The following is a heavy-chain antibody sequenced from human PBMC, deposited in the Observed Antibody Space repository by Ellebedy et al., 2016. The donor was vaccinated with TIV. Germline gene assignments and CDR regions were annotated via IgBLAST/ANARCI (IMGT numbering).Heavy chain of an antibody. V-gene: IGHV3-23*01. CDR2: ISGGGDST. J-gene: IGHJ5*02. Sequence: GESLKISCAVSGLTFSSFAMNWLRQVPGKGLEWVSGISGGGDSTNYADSVKGRFTISRDNSKNTLYLQMDSLRAEDTALYYCAKDRGSGWYENWFDPWGQGTLVIVSS. CDR3: AKDRGSGWYENWFDP. D-gene: IGHD6-19*01. CDR1: GLTFSSFA.